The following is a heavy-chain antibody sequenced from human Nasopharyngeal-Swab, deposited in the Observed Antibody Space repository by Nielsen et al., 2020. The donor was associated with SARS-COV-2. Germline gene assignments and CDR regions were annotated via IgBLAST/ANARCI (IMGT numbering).Heavy chain of an antibody. V-gene: IGHV1-18*01. CDR2: ISAYNGNT. J-gene: IGHJ4*02. Sequence: ASVKVSCKASGYTFTSYGISWVRQAPGQGLEWMGWISAYNGNTNYAQKLQGRVTMTTDTSTSTAYMELRSLRSDDTAVYYCARDFRDTAMVLPDYWGQGTLVTVSS. D-gene: IGHD5-18*01. CDR3: ARDFRDTAMVLPDY. CDR1: GYTFTSYG.